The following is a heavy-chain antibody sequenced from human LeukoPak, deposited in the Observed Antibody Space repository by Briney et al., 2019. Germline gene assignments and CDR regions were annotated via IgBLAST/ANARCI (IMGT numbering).Heavy chain of an antibody. Sequence: PSETLSLTCTVSGGSISSSSYYWGWIRQPPGKGLEWIGSIYYSGSTYYNPSLKSRVTISVDTSKNQFSLKLSSVTAADTAVYYCARAIERGTWYFDYWGQGTLVTVSS. CDR3: ARAIERGTWYFDY. CDR2: IYYSGST. V-gene: IGHV4-39*07. J-gene: IGHJ4*02. CDR1: GGSISSSSYY. D-gene: IGHD1-26*01.